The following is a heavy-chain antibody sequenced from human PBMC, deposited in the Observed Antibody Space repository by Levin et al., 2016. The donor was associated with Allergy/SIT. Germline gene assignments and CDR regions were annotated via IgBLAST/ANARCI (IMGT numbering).Heavy chain of an antibody. D-gene: IGHD2-21*01. V-gene: IGHV5-51*01. CDR2: IYPGDSDT. CDR3: ARQFEEGLLFAGY. J-gene: IGHJ4*02. Sequence: VRQMPGKGLEWMGIIYPGDSDTRYSPSFQGQVTISADKSISTAYLQWSSLKASDTAMYYCARQFEEGLLFAGYWGQGTLVTVSS.